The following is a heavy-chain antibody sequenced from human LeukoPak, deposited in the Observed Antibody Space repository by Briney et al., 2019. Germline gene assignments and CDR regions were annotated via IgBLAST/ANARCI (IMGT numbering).Heavy chain of an antibody. D-gene: IGHD3-3*01. CDR2: IKQDGGEK. J-gene: IGHJ4*02. CDR1: GFTFSSYW. CDR3: ATTPPHTSIFGVVPRYPFDY. Sequence: GGSLRLSCAASGFTFSSYWMSWVRQAPGKGLEWVAIIKQDGGEKYYVDSVKGRFTISRDNAKNSLYLQMNSLRVEDTAVYYCATTPPHTSIFGVVPRYPFDYWGQGTLVTVSS. V-gene: IGHV3-7*01.